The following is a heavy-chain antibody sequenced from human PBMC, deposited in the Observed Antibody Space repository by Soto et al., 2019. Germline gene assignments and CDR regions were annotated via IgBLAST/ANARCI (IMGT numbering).Heavy chain of an antibody. V-gene: IGHV1-18*01. D-gene: IGHD3-22*01. CDR1: GYTFTIYG. Sequence: ASVKVSCKASGYTFTIYGISWVRQPPGQGLEWMGWISAYNGNTNYAQKFQGRATMTTETSTSTAYMGLRILRSDDTAVYYCARVVGIEVYYYGMDVCGQGTRVTVYS. CDR2: ISAYNGNT. CDR3: ARVVGIEVYYYGMDV. J-gene: IGHJ6*02.